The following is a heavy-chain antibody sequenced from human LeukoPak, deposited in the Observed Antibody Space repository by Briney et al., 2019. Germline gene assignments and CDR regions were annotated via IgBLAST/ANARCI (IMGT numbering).Heavy chain of an antibody. Sequence: GRSLRLPCAASGFDLSTYEMNWVRQAPGKGLEWIADITISGHTKNYADSVKGRFTISRDNARTSLYLQMNSLRVEDTGVYYCARGDPHADLWGQGTLVTVSS. V-gene: IGHV3-48*03. CDR3: ARGDPHADL. CDR2: ITISGHTK. CDR1: GFDLSTYE. J-gene: IGHJ5*02.